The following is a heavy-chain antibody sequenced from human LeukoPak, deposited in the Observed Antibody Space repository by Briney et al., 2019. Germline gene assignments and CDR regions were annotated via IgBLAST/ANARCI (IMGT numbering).Heavy chain of an antibody. V-gene: IGHV1-18*01. D-gene: IGHD3-22*01. CDR1: GYTFTSYG. CDR3: PLYYYDSSGYYP. Sequence: GASVKVSCKASGYTFTSYGISWVRQAPGQGLEWMGWISAYNGNTNYAQKFQGRVTITRDMSLRTAYIELSSLRSEDSAVYYWPLYYYDSSGYYPQGQGTLVTVSS. J-gene: IGHJ5*02. CDR2: ISAYNGNT.